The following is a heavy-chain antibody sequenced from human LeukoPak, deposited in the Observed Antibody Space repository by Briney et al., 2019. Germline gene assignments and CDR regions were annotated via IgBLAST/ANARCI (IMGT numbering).Heavy chain of an antibody. CDR3: ARDNAVEDTAWWFYP. J-gene: IGHJ5*02. V-gene: IGHV4-61*02. CDR1: GGSISSGSYY. Sequence: PSETLSLTFTFSGGSISSGSYYWSWIRQPAGKGLEWIGRIYTSGSTNYNPSLKSRVTISVDTSKNQFSLKLRSVTAADTALYYCARDNAVEDTAWWFYPWGQGTLVTVSS. D-gene: IGHD2-15*01. CDR2: IYTSGST.